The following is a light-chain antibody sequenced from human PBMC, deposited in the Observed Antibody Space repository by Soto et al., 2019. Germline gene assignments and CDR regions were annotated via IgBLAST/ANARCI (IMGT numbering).Light chain of an antibody. CDR1: SSDVGGYNL. CDR2: EGS. CDR3: CSYAGSSTSV. V-gene: IGLV2-23*01. J-gene: IGLJ1*01. Sequence: QSALTQPASVSGSPGQSITISCTGTSSDVGGYNLVSWYQQHPGKAPKLMIYEGSKRPSGVSNRFSGSKSGNTASLTISGLQAEDEADFYCCSYAGSSTSVFGTGTKVTVL.